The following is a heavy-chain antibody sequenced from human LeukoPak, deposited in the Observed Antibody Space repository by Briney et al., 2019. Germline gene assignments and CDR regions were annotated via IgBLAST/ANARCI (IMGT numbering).Heavy chain of an antibody. CDR3: WKGLNNRKSGRRFDVFEI. D-gene: IGHD1-14*01. Sequence: SETLSLTCTVSGGSISTYYWSWIRQPPGKGLEWIGYVYYSGSTNYNPSLKSRVTISADTSKNQFSLRLSSVTAADTAVYYGWKGLNNRKSGRRFDVFEIWGQGIMVTVSS. CDR2: VYYSGST. V-gene: IGHV4-59*01. J-gene: IGHJ3*02. CDR1: GGSISTYY.